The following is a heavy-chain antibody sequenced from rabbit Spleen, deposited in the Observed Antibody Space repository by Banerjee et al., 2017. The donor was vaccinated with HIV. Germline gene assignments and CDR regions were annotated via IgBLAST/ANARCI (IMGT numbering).Heavy chain of an antibody. Sequence: QEQLEESGGDMVKPEGALTLTRTASRFSLSSGYWMCWVCQAPGKGLEWIGCIGVGSSGNTYSATWAKGRFTISKTSSTTVTLQMTSLTVADTATYFCARDTGSSFSSYGMDLWGPGTLVTVS. CDR1: RFSLSSGYW. J-gene: IGHJ6*01. CDR2: IGVGSSGNT. D-gene: IGHD8-1*01. V-gene: IGHV1S45*01. CDR3: ARDTGSSFSSYGMDL.